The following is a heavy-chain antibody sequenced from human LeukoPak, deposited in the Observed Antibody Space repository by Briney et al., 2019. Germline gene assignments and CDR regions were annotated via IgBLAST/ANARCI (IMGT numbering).Heavy chain of an antibody. J-gene: IGHJ3*02. CDR2: ISYDGSNK. D-gene: IGHD3-9*01. Sequence: GGSLRLSCAASGFTFSSYAMHWVRQAPGKGLEWVAVISYDGSNKYYADSVKGRFTISRDNSKNTLYLQMNSLRAEDTAVYYCARDPHDILRWANAFDIWGQGTMVTVSS. CDR1: GFTFSSYA. V-gene: IGHV3-30*04. CDR3: ARDPHDILRWANAFDI.